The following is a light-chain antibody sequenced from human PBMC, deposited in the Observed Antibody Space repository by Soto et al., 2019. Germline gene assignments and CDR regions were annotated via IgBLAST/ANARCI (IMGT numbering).Light chain of an antibody. CDR1: QSVSSSY. CDR3: QQYGSSKIT. Sequence: EIVLTQSPCTLSLSPGERATLSCRASQSVSSSYLAWYQQKPGQAPRLLIYGASSRATGIPDRFSGSGSGTDFTLTISRLEPEDFVVYYCQQYGSSKITFGQGTRLEIK. V-gene: IGKV3-20*01. CDR2: GAS. J-gene: IGKJ5*01.